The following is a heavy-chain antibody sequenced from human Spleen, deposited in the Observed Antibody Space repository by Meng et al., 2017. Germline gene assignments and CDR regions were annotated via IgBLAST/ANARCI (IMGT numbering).Heavy chain of an antibody. Sequence: QVQLVQSGAEVKKPGSSVKVSCKASGGTFSSYAISWVRQAPGQGLECMGWISGFNGDTKYGQKFQGRVTMTTDTSTSTAYMELRSLRSDDTAVYYCATRGNPYLNCWGQGTLVTVSS. V-gene: IGHV1-18*01. J-gene: IGHJ4*02. CDR2: ISGFNGDT. CDR3: ATRGNPYLNC. CDR1: GGTFSSYA.